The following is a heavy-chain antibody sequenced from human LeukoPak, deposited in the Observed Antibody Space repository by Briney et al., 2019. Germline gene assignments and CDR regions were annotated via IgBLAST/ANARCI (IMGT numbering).Heavy chain of an antibody. V-gene: IGHV3-23*01. CDR1: GFTFSSYA. D-gene: IGHD6-19*01. CDR3: AKDEFRTLYSSGWYAG. CDR2: ISGSGGST. Sequence: GGSLGLSCAASGFTFSSYAMSWVRQAPGKGLEWVSAISGSGGSTYYADSVKGRFTISRDNSKNTLYLQMNSLRAEDTAVYYCAKDEFRTLYSSGWYAGWGQGTLVTVSS. J-gene: IGHJ4*02.